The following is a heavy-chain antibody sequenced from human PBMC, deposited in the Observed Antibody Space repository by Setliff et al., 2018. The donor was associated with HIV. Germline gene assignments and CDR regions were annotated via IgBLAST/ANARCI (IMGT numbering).Heavy chain of an antibody. J-gene: IGHJ4*02. CDR3: ARDTVRATFSDY. CDR1: GYNFSSNG. D-gene: IGHD1-26*01. CDR2: ISSYNGNT. V-gene: IGHV1-18*01. Sequence: ASVKVSCKASGYNFSSNGISWVRQAPGQGLEWMGWISSYNGNTKYAQRFQGRVTMPSDTSINTAYMELSSLRYDDTAVYYCARDTVRATFSDYWGQGTLVTVSS.